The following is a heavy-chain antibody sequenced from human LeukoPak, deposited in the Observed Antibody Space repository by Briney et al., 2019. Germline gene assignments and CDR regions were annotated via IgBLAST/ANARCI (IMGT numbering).Heavy chain of an antibody. CDR2: INHSGST. CDR3: ARDLTIFGVVMTYYGIDV. Sequence: SETLSLTCAVYGGSFSGYYWSWIRQPPGKGLEWIGEINHSGSTNYNPSLKSRVTISVDTSKNQFSLKLSSVTAADTAVYYCARDLTIFGVVMTYYGIDVWGQGTTVTVSS. CDR1: GGSFSGYY. J-gene: IGHJ6*02. D-gene: IGHD3-3*01. V-gene: IGHV4-34*01.